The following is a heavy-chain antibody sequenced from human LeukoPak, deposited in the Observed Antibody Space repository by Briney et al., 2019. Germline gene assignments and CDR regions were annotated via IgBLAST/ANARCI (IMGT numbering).Heavy chain of an antibody. V-gene: IGHV1-2*02. CDR2: INPNSGGT. D-gene: IGHD1-26*01. Sequence: GASVKASCKASGYTFTGYYMHWVRQAPGQGLEWMGWINPNSGGTNYAQKFQGRVTMTRDTSISTAYMELSRLRSDDTAVYYCARGPYSGSYELYYFDYWGQGTLVTVSS. J-gene: IGHJ4*02. CDR1: GYTFTGYY. CDR3: ARGPYSGSYELYYFDY.